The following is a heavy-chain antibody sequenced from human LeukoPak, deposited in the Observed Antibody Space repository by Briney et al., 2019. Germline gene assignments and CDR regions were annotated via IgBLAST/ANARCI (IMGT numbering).Heavy chain of an antibody. D-gene: IGHD6-13*01. V-gene: IGHV1-2*02. CDR1: GYTFTGYY. CDR2: VNPNSGGT. Sequence: ASVKGSCKASGYTFTGYYMHWVGQAPGQGLEWMGWVNPNSGGTNYEQNFQGRVTITRDTSISTAYMELSRLRSDDAAVYCCAREGSSSWSRSAFDIWGQGTMVTVSS. J-gene: IGHJ3*02. CDR3: AREGSSSWSRSAFDI.